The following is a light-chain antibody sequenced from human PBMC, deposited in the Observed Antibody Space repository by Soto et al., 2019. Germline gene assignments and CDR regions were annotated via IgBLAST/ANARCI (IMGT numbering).Light chain of an antibody. Sequence: QSVLTQPPSVSGAPGQRVTISGTGSSSNIGAGYDVHWYQQLPGTAPKLLIYGNSNRPSGVPDRFSGSKSGTSASLAITGLQAEDEADYCCQSYDSSLRGYVFGTGTKVTVL. J-gene: IGLJ1*01. CDR1: SSNIGAGYD. CDR2: GNS. V-gene: IGLV1-40*01. CDR3: QSYDSSLRGYV.